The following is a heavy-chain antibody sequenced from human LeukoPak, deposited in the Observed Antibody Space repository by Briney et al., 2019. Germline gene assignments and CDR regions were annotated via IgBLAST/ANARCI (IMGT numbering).Heavy chain of an antibody. D-gene: IGHD3-10*01. J-gene: IGHJ4*02. CDR1: GGSIRITSYY. V-gene: IGHV4-39*07. Sequence: SETLSLTCTVSGGSIRITSYYWGWIRPSPGREPEWIGSIYFSGRTHYNPSLESRVTISVDTSNNQFSLRLNSVTAADTAVYYCARGGSYWDSWGQGTLVTVSS. CDR3: ARGGSYWDS. CDR2: IYFSGRT.